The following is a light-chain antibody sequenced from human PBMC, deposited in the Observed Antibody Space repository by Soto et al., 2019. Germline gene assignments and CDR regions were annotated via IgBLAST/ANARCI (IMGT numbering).Light chain of an antibody. J-gene: IGLJ2*01. V-gene: IGLV3-21*02. CDR3: QVWDNNSDHVV. Sequence: SYELTQPPSVSVTPGQTATIPCGGNNIGTRSVHWYQQRPGQAPVVVVYHDSDRPSGTSERFSGSNSGNTATLTITRVEAGDEGVYSCQVWDNNSDHVVFGGGTKITVL. CDR1: NIGTRS. CDR2: HDS.